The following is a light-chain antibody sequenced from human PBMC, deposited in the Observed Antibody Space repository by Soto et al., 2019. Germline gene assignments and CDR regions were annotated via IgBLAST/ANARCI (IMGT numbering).Light chain of an antibody. CDR2: RKN. J-gene: IGLJ2*01. CDR3: AAWDDSLSGHVV. Sequence: QSVLTQPPSASGTPGQRVTISCSGSSSNIGSNYVYWYQQLPGTAPKLLIYRKNQRPSGVPDRFSGSKSGTSASLAISGLRSEDEADYYCAAWDDSLSGHVVFGGGTKVTVL. CDR1: SSNIGSNY. V-gene: IGLV1-47*01.